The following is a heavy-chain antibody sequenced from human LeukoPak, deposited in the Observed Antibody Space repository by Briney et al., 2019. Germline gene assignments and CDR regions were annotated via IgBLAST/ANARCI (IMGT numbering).Heavy chain of an antibody. J-gene: IGHJ4*02. V-gene: IGHV1-18*01. Sequence: ASVKVSCKASGGTFSSYAISWVRQAPGQGLEWMGWISAYNGNTNYAQKLQGRVTMTTDTSTSTAYMGLRSLRSDDTAVYYCARSVTTTFDYFDYWGQGTLVTVSS. D-gene: IGHD4-11*01. CDR2: ISAYNGNT. CDR1: GGTFSSYA. CDR3: ARSVTTTFDYFDY.